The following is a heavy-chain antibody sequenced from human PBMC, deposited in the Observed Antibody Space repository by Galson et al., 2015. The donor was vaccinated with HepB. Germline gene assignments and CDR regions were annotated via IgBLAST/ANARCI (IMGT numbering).Heavy chain of an antibody. D-gene: IGHD1-26*01. CDR2: INPSGGST. J-gene: IGHJ6*02. CDR3: ASSGSYTPLDYYYGMDV. V-gene: IGHV1-46*04. Sequence: QSGAEVKKPGESLKISCKASGYTFTSYYMHWVRQAPGQGLEWMGIINPSGGSTSYAQKLQGRVTMTRDTSTSTVYMELSSLRSEDTAVYYCASSGSYTPLDYYYGMDVWGQGTTVTVSS. CDR1: GYTFTSYY.